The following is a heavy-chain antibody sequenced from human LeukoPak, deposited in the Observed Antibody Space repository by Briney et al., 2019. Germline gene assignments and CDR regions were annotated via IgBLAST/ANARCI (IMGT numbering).Heavy chain of an antibody. V-gene: IGHV4-61*01. Sequence: PSETLSLTCTVSGGSVSSGSYYWSWIRQPPGKGLEWIGYIYYSGSTNYNPSLKSRVTISVDTSKNQFSLKLSSVTAADTAVYHCAREAMYSYGNNFDYWGQGTLATVSS. CDR2: IYYSGST. CDR1: GGSVSSGSYY. D-gene: IGHD5-18*01. CDR3: AREAMYSYGNNFDY. J-gene: IGHJ4*02.